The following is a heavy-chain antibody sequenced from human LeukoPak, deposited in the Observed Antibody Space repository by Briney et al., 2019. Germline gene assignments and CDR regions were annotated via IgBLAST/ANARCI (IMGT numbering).Heavy chain of an antibody. CDR1: GFTFSSYS. J-gene: IGHJ6*02. Sequence: PGGSLRLSCAASGFTFSSYSMNWVRQAPGKGLEWVSSISSSSSYIYYADSVKGRFTISRDNAKNSLYLQMNSLRAEDTAVYYCARLGEVVVVPNGMDVWGQGTTVTVSS. D-gene: IGHD3-22*01. CDR2: ISSSSSYI. V-gene: IGHV3-21*01. CDR3: ARLGEVVVVPNGMDV.